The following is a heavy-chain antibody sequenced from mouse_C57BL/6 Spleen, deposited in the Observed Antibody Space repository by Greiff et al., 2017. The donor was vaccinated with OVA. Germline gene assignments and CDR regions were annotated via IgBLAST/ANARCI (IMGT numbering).Heavy chain of an antibody. CDR2: IYWDDDT. D-gene: IGHD1-1*01. J-gene: IGHJ2*01. CDR1: GFSLSTSGMG. CDR3: ARRVSSYGDDY. V-gene: IGHV8-12*01. Sequence: QVTLKESGPGILQSSQTLSLPCSFSGFSLSTSGMGVCWIRQPSGQGLEWLASIYWDDDTSSNPSLMSRLTISKYTSRNQVFLKITSVDTADTATYYCARRVSSYGDDYWGQGTTLTVSS.